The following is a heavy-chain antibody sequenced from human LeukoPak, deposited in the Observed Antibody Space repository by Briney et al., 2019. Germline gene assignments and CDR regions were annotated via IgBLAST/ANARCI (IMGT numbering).Heavy chain of an antibody. CDR3: ARGRGAFDY. CDR2: TRNKANSYTT. Sequence: GGSLGLSCAASGFTFSDHYMDWVRQAPGKGLEWVGRTRNKANSYTTEYAASVKGRFTISRDDSKNSLYLQMNSLKTEDTAVYYCARGRGAFDYWGQGTLVTVSS. J-gene: IGHJ4*02. CDR1: GFTFSDHY. D-gene: IGHD3-16*01. V-gene: IGHV3-72*01.